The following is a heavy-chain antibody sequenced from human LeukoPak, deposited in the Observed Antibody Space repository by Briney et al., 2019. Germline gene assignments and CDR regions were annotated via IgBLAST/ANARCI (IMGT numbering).Heavy chain of an antibody. D-gene: IGHD3-22*01. CDR1: GGTFSSYA. CDR3: ARNVYYYDSSGYYWGLFDY. Sequence: SVKVSCKASGGTFSSYAISWAPQAPGQGLECMGRIIPIFGTANYAQKFQGRVTITTDEATSIAYMELSSLRSEDTAVYYCARNVYYYDSSGYYWGLFDYWGQGTLVTVSS. V-gene: IGHV1-69*05. CDR2: IIPIFGTA. J-gene: IGHJ4*02.